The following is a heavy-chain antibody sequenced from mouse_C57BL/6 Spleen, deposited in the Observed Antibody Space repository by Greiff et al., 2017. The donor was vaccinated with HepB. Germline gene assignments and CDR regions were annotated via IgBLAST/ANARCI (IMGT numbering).Heavy chain of an antibody. V-gene: IGHV7-3*01. J-gene: IGHJ1*03. CDR2: IRNKANGYTT. Sequence: EVQGVESGGGLVQPGGSLSLSCAASGFTFTDYYMSWVRQPPGKALEWLGFIRNKANGYTTEYSASVKGRFTISRDNSQSILYLQMNALRAEDSATYYCARSLLLSRYFDVWGTGTTVTVSS. CDR3: ARSLLLSRYFDV. D-gene: IGHD2-10*01. CDR1: GFTFTDYY.